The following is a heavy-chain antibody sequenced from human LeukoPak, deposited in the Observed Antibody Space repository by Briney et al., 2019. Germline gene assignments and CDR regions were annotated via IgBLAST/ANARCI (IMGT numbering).Heavy chain of an antibody. CDR2: ISAYNGDT. Sequence: GASVKVSCKASGYTFTSYGISWVRQAPGQGLEWMGWISAYNGDTNYAQKLQGRVTMTTDTSTSTAYMELRSLRSDDTAVYYCARDHPGTAMVPYFDYWGQEPWSPSPQ. V-gene: IGHV1-18*01. J-gene: IGHJ4*01. CDR1: GYTFTSYG. D-gene: IGHD5-18*01. CDR3: ARDHPGTAMVPYFDY.